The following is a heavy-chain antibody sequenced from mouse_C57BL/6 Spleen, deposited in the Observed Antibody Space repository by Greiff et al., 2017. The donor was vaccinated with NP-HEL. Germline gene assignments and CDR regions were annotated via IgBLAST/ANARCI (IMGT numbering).Heavy chain of an antibody. Sequence: EVKLMESGGGLVQPKGSLKLSCAASGFSFNTYAMNWVRQAPGKGLEWVARIRSKSNNYATYYADSVKDRFTISRDDSESMLYLQMNNLKTEDTAMYYCVRHCYYGYGDDAMDYWGQGTSVTVSS. J-gene: IGHJ4*01. CDR2: IRSKSNNYAT. D-gene: IGHD2-2*01. CDR3: VRHCYYGYGDDAMDY. CDR1: GFSFNTYA. V-gene: IGHV10-1*01.